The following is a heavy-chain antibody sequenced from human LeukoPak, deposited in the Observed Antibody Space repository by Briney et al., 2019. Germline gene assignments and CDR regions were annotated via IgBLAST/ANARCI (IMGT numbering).Heavy chain of an antibody. CDR1: GYSISSDYF. CDR2: IYHSGTT. D-gene: IGHD6-19*01. Sequence: SETLSLTCAVSGYSISSDYFWGWIRRPPGRGLEWIGSIYHSGTTYYNPSLKSRVTVSVDTSKNQFSLKLSSVTAADTAVYYCARVWITVAGPFDYWGQGTLVAVSS. V-gene: IGHV4-38-2*01. J-gene: IGHJ4*02. CDR3: ARVWITVAGPFDY.